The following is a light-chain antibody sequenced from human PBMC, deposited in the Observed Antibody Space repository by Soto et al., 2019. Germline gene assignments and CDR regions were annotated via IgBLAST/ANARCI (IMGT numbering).Light chain of an antibody. CDR1: SSDVGGYNY. CDR2: DVS. Sequence: QSALTQPASVSGSPGQSITISCTGTSSDVGGYNYVSWYQQQPGKAPKLMIYDVSNRPSGVSNRFSGSKSGNTASLTISGRQAEDEDDYFCSSYTRSTTLVFGGGTKLTVL. V-gene: IGLV2-14*01. J-gene: IGLJ3*02. CDR3: SSYTRSTTLV.